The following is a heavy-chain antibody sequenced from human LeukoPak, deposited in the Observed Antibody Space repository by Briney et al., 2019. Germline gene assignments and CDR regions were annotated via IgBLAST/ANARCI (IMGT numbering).Heavy chain of an antibody. CDR2: IYYSGGA. V-gene: IGHV4-31*03. J-gene: IGHJ4*02. CDR3: ARVRRVAQGWSDY. CDR1: GGSISSGGYY. D-gene: IGHD6-19*01. Sequence: SQTLPLTCTVSGGSISSGGYYWSWIRQHPGKGLEWIGYIYYSGGAYYNPSLKSRVTISVDTSKNQFSLKLSSVTAADTAVYYCARVRRVAQGWSDYWGQGTLVTVSS.